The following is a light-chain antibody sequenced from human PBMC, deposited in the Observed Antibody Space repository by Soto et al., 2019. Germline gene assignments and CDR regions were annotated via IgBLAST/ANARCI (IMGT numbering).Light chain of an antibody. Sequence: QSVLTRPPSASGTPGQRVTISCSGSSSNIGSNAVSWYQHFPGTAPKVLIYSDDQRPSGVPDRFSGSKSGTSASLAISGLQAEDEADYFCAAWGDSLNTWVFGGGTKLTVL. CDR3: AAWGDSLNTWV. V-gene: IGLV1-44*01. CDR2: SDD. CDR1: SSNIGSNA. J-gene: IGLJ3*02.